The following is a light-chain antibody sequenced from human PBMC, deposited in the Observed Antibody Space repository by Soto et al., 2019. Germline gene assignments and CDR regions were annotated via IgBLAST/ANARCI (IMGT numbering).Light chain of an antibody. CDR2: EVS. Sequence: QSALTQPASVSGSPGQSITISCTGTSSDVGGYNYVSWYQQHPGKAPKLMIYEVSNRPSGVSNRFSGSKSGNTASLTISGLQAEEEADYDCSSYTRSSTLVFGTGTKLPVL. J-gene: IGLJ1*01. CDR3: SSYTRSSTLV. CDR1: SSDVGGYNY. V-gene: IGLV2-14*01.